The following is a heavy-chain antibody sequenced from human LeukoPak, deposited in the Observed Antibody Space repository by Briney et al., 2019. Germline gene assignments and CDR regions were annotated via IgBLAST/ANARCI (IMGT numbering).Heavy chain of an antibody. CDR1: GGSFSGYY. CDR2: INHSGST. V-gene: IGHV4-34*01. D-gene: IGHD6-6*01. CDR3: ARLPREYSSSSTY. Sequence: SETLSLTCAVYGGSFSGYYWSWIRQPPGKGLEWIGEINHSGSTNYNPSLKSRVTISVDTSKNQFSLKLSSVTAADTAVYYCARLPREYSSSSTYWGQGTLVTVSS. J-gene: IGHJ4*02.